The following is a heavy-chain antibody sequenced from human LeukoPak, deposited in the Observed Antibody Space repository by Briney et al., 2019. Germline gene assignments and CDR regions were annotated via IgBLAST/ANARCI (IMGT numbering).Heavy chain of an antibody. Sequence: GGSLRLSCAASGITFSNHGMHWVRQAPGKGLEWVAFIWYDGSDNNYADSVQGRFTISRDNSRRALYLQMDNLRHEDSAVYYCAKEKYPLQVVYFQHWGQGTLVTVSS. D-gene: IGHD2-2*01. CDR3: AKEKYPLQVVYFQH. CDR2: IWYDGSDN. J-gene: IGHJ1*01. CDR1: GITFSNHG. V-gene: IGHV3-30*02.